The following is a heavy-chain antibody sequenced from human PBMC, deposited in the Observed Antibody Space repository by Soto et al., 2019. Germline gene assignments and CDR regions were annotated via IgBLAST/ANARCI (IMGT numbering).Heavy chain of an antibody. CDR1: GYTFTSYG. Sequence: ASVKVSCKASGYTFTSYGISWVRQAPGQGLEWMGWISAYNGNTNYAQKLQGRVTMTTDTSTSTAYMELRSLRSDDTAVYYCARVANCSGGSCYIYYYYYGMDVWGQGTTVTVSS. V-gene: IGHV1-18*01. J-gene: IGHJ6*02. D-gene: IGHD2-15*01. CDR3: ARVANCSGGSCYIYYYYYGMDV. CDR2: ISAYNGNT.